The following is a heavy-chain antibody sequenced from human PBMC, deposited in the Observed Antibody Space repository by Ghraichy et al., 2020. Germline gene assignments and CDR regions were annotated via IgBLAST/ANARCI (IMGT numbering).Heavy chain of an antibody. V-gene: IGHV1-24*01. CDR3: ATSSSRRLRLDDAFDI. D-gene: IGHD4-17*01. J-gene: IGHJ3*02. Sequence: ASVKVSCKVSGYTLTELSMHWVRQAPGKGLEWMGGFDPEDGETIYAQKFQGRVTMTEDTSTDTAYMELSSLRSEDTAVYYCATSSSRRLRLDDAFDIWGQGTMVTVSS. CDR2: FDPEDGET. CDR1: GYTLTELS.